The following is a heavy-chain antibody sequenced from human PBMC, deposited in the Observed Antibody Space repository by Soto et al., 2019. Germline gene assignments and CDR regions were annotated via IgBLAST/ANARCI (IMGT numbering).Heavy chain of an antibody. CDR3: ATSYGSGYRAFDY. Sequence: QVQLVQSGAEVKGPGSSVKVSCKASGDTFNFYSINWVRQAPGLGLEWMGRVNPILSMSNFAQRFQGRVTMTADKATSTAYMELSGLRSEDTAIYYCATSYGSGYRAFDYWGRGALVTVSS. CDR1: GDTFNFYS. D-gene: IGHD3-10*01. CDR2: VNPILSMS. J-gene: IGHJ4*02. V-gene: IGHV1-69*04.